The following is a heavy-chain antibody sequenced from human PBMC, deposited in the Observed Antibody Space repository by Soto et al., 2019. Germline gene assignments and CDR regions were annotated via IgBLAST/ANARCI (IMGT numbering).Heavy chain of an antibody. CDR1: GYTFTGYY. Sequence: QVQLVQSGAEVKKPGASVKVSCKASGYTFTGYYMHWVRQAPGQGLEWMGWINPNSGGTNYAQKFQGWVTMTXXXXXXXAXXXXSRLRSDDTAVYYCARDLCSGGSCPNFDPWGQGTLVTVSS. D-gene: IGHD2-15*01. CDR3: ARDLCSGGSCPNFDP. J-gene: IGHJ5*02. V-gene: IGHV1-2*04. CDR2: INPNSGGT.